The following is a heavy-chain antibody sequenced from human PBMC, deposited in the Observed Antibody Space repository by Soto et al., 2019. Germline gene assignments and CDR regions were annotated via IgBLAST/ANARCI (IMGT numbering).Heavy chain of an antibody. V-gene: IGHV1-69*01. CDR1: GGTFGSYA. J-gene: IGHJ6*02. D-gene: IGHD2-2*01. CDR3: ARSLGSSPSVEIYYYYYYGMDV. CDR2: IIPIPGTA. Sequence: QVQLVQSGAEVKKPGSSVKVSCKASGGTFGSYAISWVRQAPGQGLEWMGGIIPIPGTANYAQKFQGRVTIAADESTSTAYMDLSSLRSEDSAVYYCARSLGSSPSVEIYYYYYYGMDVWGQGTTVTVS.